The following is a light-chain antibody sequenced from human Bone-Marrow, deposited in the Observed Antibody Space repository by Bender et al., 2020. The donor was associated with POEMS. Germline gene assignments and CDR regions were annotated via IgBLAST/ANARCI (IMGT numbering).Light chain of an antibody. V-gene: IGLV2-11*01. CDR3: CSYAGSSTHVI. Sequence: QSALTQPASVSGSPGQSITISCTGTSSDVGGYNYVSWYQRHPGKAPKLVIYDVTERPSGVPDRFSGFKSGNTASLVISGLQAEDEADYYCCSYAGSSTHVIFGGGTKLTVL. CDR2: DVT. CDR1: SSDVGGYNY. J-gene: IGLJ2*01.